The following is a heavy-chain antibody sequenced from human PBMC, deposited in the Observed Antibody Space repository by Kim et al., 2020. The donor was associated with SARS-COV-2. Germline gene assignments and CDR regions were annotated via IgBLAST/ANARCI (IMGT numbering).Heavy chain of an antibody. V-gene: IGHV3-7*01. D-gene: IGHD3-22*01. Sequence: GGSLRLSCAASGFTFSSYWMSWVRQAPGKGLEWVANIKQDGSEKYYVDSVKGRFTISRDNAKNSLYLQMNSLRAEDTAVYYCAREDYYDSSGYGFDAFDIWGQGTMVTVSS. J-gene: IGHJ3*02. CDR2: IKQDGSEK. CDR3: AREDYYDSSGYGFDAFDI. CDR1: GFTFSSYW.